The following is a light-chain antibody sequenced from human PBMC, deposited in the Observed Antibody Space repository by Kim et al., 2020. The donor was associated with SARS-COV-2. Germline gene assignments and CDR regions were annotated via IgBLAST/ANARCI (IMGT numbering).Light chain of an antibody. CDR2: AAS. V-gene: IGKV1-16*01. Sequence: ASIGERVIISCRASQGIANNLVWFHQKPGKAPKPLIYAASRLETGVPSRFSGSGSGTDFILTISSLQPEDYGTYYCQQYDVYPRTFGQGTKVDIK. CDR1: QGIANN. J-gene: IGKJ1*01. CDR3: QQYDVYPRT.